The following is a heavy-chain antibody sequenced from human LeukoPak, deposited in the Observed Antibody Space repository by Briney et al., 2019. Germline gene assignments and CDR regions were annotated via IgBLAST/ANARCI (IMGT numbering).Heavy chain of an antibody. D-gene: IGHD3-10*01. CDR3: ARDGSGARGNAFDT. CDR2: INSDGSST. J-gene: IGHJ3*02. Sequence: GGSLRLSCAASGFTFSGYWMHWVRQAPGKGLVWVSRINSDGSSTSYADSVKGRFTISRDNAKNTLYLQMNSLRAEDTAVYYCARDGSGARGNAFDTWGQGTMVTVSS. V-gene: IGHV3-74*01. CDR1: GFTFSGYW.